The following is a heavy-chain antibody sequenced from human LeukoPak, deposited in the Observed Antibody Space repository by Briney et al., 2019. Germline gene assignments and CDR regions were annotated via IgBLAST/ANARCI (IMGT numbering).Heavy chain of an antibody. D-gene: IGHD5-18*01. CDR2: IYYSGST. CDR3: ARHRGYSYGYDY. CDR1: GGSISSYY. V-gene: IGHV4-59*08. J-gene: IGHJ4*02. Sequence: SETLSLTCTVSGGSISSYYWSWIRQPPGKGLEWIGYIYYSGSTNYNPSLKSRVTISVDTSKNQFSLKLSSVTAADTAVYYCARHRGYSYGYDYWGQGTLVTVSS.